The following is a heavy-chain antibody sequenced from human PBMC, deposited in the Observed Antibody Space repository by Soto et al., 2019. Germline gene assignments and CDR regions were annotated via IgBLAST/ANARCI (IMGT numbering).Heavy chain of an antibody. CDR2: IYYSGST. D-gene: IGHD5-18*01. CDR1: GGSISSGDYY. V-gene: IGHV4-30-4*01. CDR3: AREGYSYGYIGY. J-gene: IGHJ4*02. Sequence: PSETLSLTCTVSGGSISSGDYYWSWIRQPPGKGLEWIGYIYYSGSTYYNPSLKSRVTISVDTSKNQFSLKLSSVTAADTAVYYCAREGYSYGYIGYWGQGTLVTVSS.